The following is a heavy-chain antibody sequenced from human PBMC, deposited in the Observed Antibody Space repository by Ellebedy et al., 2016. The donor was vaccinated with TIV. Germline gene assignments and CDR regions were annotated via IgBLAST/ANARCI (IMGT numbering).Heavy chain of an antibody. CDR1: GYTFTTYE. CDR2: TNPKNGNA. D-gene: IGHD6-19*01. J-gene: IGHJ5*01. V-gene: IGHV1-8*01. Sequence: AASVKVSCKASGYTFTTYEINWVRQAAGQGLEWMGWTNPKNGNAGYAQKFQGRVTMTRNTSYSTAYMELSSLRSEDTGIYFCAISRAGHSSAWVSWGQGTLVTVSS. CDR3: AISRAGHSSAWVS.